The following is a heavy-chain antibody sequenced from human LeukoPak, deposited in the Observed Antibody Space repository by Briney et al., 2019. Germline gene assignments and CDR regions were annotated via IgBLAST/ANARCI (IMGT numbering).Heavy chain of an antibody. CDR2: ITYNGAGT. CDR3: AKYGLYFDGSTHIYSFDS. CDR1: GYSFGGYA. V-gene: IGHV3-23*01. J-gene: IGHJ4*02. Sequence: GGSLRLSCAASGYSFGGYAMTWVRQAPGKGLEWVSCITYNGAGTYYIDSVKARFTISRDNSRSTLYLQMDSLTAEDTALYSGAKYGLYFDGSTHIYSFDSWGQGTLVAVSS. D-gene: IGHD3-9*01.